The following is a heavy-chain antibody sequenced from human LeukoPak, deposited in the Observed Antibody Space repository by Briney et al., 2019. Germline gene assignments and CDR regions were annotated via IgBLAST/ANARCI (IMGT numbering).Heavy chain of an antibody. CDR3: AKDKTDGFEGGDY. Sequence: PPGGSLRLSCAASGFTFSSYAMHWVRQAPGKGLEWVAVVSYDGRNQYHADPVKGRFTISRDNSKNTLYLQMNSLRAEDTAVYYCAKDKTDGFEGGDYWGQGTLVTVSS. CDR2: VSYDGRNQ. D-gene: IGHD3-9*01. CDR1: GFTFSSYA. V-gene: IGHV3-30*04. J-gene: IGHJ4*02.